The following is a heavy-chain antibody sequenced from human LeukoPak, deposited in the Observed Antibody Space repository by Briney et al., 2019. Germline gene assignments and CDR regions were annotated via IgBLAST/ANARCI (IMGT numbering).Heavy chain of an antibody. Sequence: PSETLSLTCTVSGGSISSYYWSWIRQPAGKGLEWIGRIYTSGSTNYNPSLKRRVTISVDTSKNQFSLKLSSVTAADTAVYYCARYRRVSYYYDSSGYFDYWGQGTLVTVSS. V-gene: IGHV4-4*07. CDR1: GGSISSYY. CDR3: ARYRRVSYYYDSSGYFDY. J-gene: IGHJ4*02. D-gene: IGHD3-22*01. CDR2: IYTSGST.